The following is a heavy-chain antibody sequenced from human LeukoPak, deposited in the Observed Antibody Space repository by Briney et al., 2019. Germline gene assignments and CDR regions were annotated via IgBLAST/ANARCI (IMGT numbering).Heavy chain of an antibody. D-gene: IGHD3-22*01. V-gene: IGHV1-69*05. CDR3: ARSYDSSGYYSAFDI. CDR1: EGTFSSYA. CDR2: IIPIFGTA. Sequence: ASVKVSCKASEGTFSSYAISWVRQAPGQGLEWMGRIIPIFGTANYAQKFQGRVTITTDESTSTAYMELSSLRSEDTAVYYCARSYDSSGYYSAFDIWGQGTMVTVSS. J-gene: IGHJ3*02.